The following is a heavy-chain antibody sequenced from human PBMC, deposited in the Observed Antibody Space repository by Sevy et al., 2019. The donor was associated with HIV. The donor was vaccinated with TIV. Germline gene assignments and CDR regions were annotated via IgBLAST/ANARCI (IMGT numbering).Heavy chain of an antibody. CDR2: INAISSNI. V-gene: IGHV3-21*01. Sequence: GGSLRLSCAASGFTFSSYAMNWVRQAPGKGLEWVSSINAISSNIYYADSVKGRFTISRDNAENSLYLQMNSVRAEDTAVYYCARSPYYDFWSGNGYYFDYWGQGTLVTVSS. D-gene: IGHD3-3*01. CDR1: GFTFSSYA. J-gene: IGHJ4*02. CDR3: ARSPYYDFWSGNGYYFDY.